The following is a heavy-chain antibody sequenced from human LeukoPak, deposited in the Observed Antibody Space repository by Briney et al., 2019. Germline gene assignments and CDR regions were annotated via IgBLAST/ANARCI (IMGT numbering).Heavy chain of an antibody. V-gene: IGHV1-69*13. Sequence: SVKGSCKASGGTFSSYAISWVRQAPGPGLEWMGGIIPIFGTANYAQKFQGRVTITAAESTSTAYMELSSLRSEDTAVYYCAKTYYDILTDYYSGWYDPWGQGTLVTVSS. CDR3: AKTYYDILTDYYSGWYDP. J-gene: IGHJ5*02. CDR2: IIPIFGTA. CDR1: GGTFSSYA. D-gene: IGHD3-9*01.